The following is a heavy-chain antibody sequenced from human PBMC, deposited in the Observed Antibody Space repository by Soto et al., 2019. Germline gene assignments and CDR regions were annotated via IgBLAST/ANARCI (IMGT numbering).Heavy chain of an antibody. CDR2: IKSKTDGGTT. J-gene: IGHJ6*02. Sequence: EVQLVESGGGLVKPGVSLRLSCAASGFTFTNAWMNWVRQAPGKGLEWVGRIKSKTDGGTTDYAAPVKGRFTIARDDSRTTLYPQMNSLKAEDTAVYYCTSGGVPAAAKGYYYHAMDVWGQGTTVTVSS. CDR1: GFTFTNAW. V-gene: IGHV3-15*07. D-gene: IGHD2-2*01. CDR3: TSGGVPAAAKGYYYHAMDV.